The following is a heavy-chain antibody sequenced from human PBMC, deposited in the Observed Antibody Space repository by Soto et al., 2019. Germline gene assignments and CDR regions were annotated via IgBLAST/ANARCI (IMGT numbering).Heavy chain of an antibody. D-gene: IGHD3-16*01. CDR3: TIGGAYPGPDFDD. J-gene: IGHJ4*02. Sequence: GGSLRLSCAASGFTFSDRYMDWVRQAPGKWLEWVGRTKNKANSYTTEYAASVKGRFTISRDDSRNSVYLQMNSLKTDDTAVYYGTIGGAYPGPDFDDWGQGXLVTVYS. V-gene: IGHV3-72*01. CDR1: GFTFSDRY. CDR2: TKNKANSYTT.